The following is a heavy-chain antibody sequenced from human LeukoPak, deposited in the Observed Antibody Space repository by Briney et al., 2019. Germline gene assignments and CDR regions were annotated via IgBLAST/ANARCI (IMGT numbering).Heavy chain of an antibody. D-gene: IGHD3-3*01. V-gene: IGHV3-9*01. J-gene: IGHJ3*02. CDR1: GFTFDDHG. CDR3: AKDTGRPTDAITMEDNAFDI. CDR2: ISWSSGII. Sequence: GRSLRLSCAASGFTFDDHGMHWVRQAPGKGLEWVSGISWSSGIISYADSVKGRFTISRDNAKNSLYLQMDSLRAEDTALYYCAKDTGRPTDAITMEDNAFDIWGQGTMVTVSS.